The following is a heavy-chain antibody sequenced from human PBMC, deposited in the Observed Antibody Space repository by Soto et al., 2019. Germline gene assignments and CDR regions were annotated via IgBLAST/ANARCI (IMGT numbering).Heavy chain of an antibody. V-gene: IGHV4-34*01. CDR2: INHSGST. CDR1: GESFSGYY. D-gene: IGHD6-13*01. CDR3: ARSYGSSWYMTFDY. Sequence: QVQLQQWGAGLLKPSETLSLTCAVYGESFSGYYWSWIRQPPGKGLEWIGEINHSGSTNYNPSLKSRVTISVDTSKNQFSLKLSSVTAADTAVYYCARSYGSSWYMTFDYWGQGTLVTASS. J-gene: IGHJ4*02.